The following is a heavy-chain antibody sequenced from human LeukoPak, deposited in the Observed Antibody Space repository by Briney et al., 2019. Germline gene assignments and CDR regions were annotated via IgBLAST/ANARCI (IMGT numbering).Heavy chain of an antibody. V-gene: IGHV3-7*01. CDR2: IKNDGSEK. D-gene: IGHD5-12*01. Sequence: GGSLRLSCAASGFPFSTYWITWVRQAPGKGLEWVANIKNDGSEKYYVDSVKGRFTICRDNAENSLFLQMNSLRVEDTAIYYCTRDSGLTGYDLLDYWGQGTLVTVSS. CDR3: TRDSGLTGYDLLDY. CDR1: GFPFSTYW. J-gene: IGHJ4*02.